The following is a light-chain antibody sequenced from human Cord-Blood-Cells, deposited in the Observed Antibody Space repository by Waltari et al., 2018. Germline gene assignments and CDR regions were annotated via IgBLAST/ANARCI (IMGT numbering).Light chain of an antibody. J-gene: IGKJ3*01. CDR1: QDISNY. CDR2: DAA. V-gene: IGKV1-33*01. CDR3: QQYDNLPRT. Sequence: DIQMTQSPSSLSASVGDRVTITCQASQDISNYLKWYQQKPGTAPKLLIYDAAHLETGVPSRVSGSGSGTDVTFTISSLQPEEIATYHCQQYDNLPRTFGPGTKVDIK.